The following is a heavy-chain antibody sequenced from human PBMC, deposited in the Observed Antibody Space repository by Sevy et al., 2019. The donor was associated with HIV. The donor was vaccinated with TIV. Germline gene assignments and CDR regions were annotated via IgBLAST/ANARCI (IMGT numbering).Heavy chain of an antibody. CDR1: GFTVSRYS. CDR2: ISSSSSYI. V-gene: IGHV3-21*01. Sequence: GGSLRLSCAASGFTVSRYSMNWVRQAPGKGLEWVSSISSSSSYIYYADSVKGRFTISRDNAKNSLYLQMNSLRAEDTAVYYCARLERGYSYGYRGGWFDPWGQGTLVTVSS. J-gene: IGHJ5*02. D-gene: IGHD5-18*01. CDR3: ARLERGYSYGYRGGWFDP.